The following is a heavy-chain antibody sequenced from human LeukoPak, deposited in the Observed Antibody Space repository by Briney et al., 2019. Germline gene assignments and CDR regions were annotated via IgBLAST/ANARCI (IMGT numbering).Heavy chain of an antibody. CDR2: INHSGST. J-gene: IGHJ5*02. CDR3: ARGRGKYSYGSFRPPRPTWFDP. CDR1: GGSFSGYY. D-gene: IGHD5-18*01. Sequence: SETLSLTCAVYGGSFSGYYWSWIRQPPGKGLEWIGEINHSGSTNYNPSLKSRVTISVDTSENQFSLKLSSVTAADTAVYYCARGRGKYSYGSFRPPRPTWFDPWGQGTLVTVSS. V-gene: IGHV4-34*01.